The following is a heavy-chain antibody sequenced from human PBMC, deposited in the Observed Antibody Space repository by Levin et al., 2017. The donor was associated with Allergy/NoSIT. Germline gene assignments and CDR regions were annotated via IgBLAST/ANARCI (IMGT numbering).Heavy chain of an antibody. D-gene: IGHD2-21*01. CDR2: ITNSGTPV. CDR3: VRGVVDY. CDR1: GFIFSTYG. Sequence: GESLKISCAASGFIFSTYGMNWVRQAPDKGLEWVAHITNSGTPVYYGDSVRGRFTISRDNANGLLYLQMNSLRAEDTAEYYCVRGVVDYWGQGTLVTVSS. J-gene: IGHJ4*02. V-gene: IGHV3-48*04.